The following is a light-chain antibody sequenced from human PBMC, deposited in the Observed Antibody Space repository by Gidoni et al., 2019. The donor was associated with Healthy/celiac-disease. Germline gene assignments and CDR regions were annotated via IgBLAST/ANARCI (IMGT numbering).Light chain of an antibody. CDR1: QRISSY. V-gene: IGKV1-39*01. CDR2: AAS. Sequence: DIQLTQSSSSLSASVGDRVTITCRASQRISSYLNWYQQKPGKAPKLLIYAASSLQSGVPSRFSGSGSGTDFTLTISSLQPEDFATYYCQQSYSTPPWTFGQETKVEIK. CDR3: QQSYSTPPWT. J-gene: IGKJ1*01.